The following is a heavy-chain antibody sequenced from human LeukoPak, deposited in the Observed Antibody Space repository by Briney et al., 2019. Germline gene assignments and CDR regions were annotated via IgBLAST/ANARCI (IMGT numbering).Heavy chain of an antibody. CDR2: ISGYNGNT. J-gene: IGHJ5*02. Sequence: ASVKVSCKASGYTFTTYVIIWVRQAPGQGLEWMGWISGYNGNTNYAQELQARVTMTRDTSISTAYMELSSLRYDDTAVYYCATNILVRDIINWFDPWGQGTLVTVSS. CDR1: GYTFTTYV. D-gene: IGHD3-10*01. CDR3: ATNILVRDIINWFDP. V-gene: IGHV1-18*01.